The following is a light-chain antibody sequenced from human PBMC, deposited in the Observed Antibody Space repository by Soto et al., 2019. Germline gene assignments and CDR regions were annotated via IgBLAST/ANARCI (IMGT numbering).Light chain of an antibody. Sequence: EIVLTQSPGTLSLSPGERATLSCRASQSVVAGDSLAWYRHKPGQAPRLLIYGASNRAAGIPDRFSGSGSATDFTLTISRLEPDDFAVYYCQQYGSSRDTFGQGTKLEIK. CDR2: GAS. CDR1: QSVVAGDS. J-gene: IGKJ2*01. CDR3: QQYGSSRDT. V-gene: IGKV3-20*01.